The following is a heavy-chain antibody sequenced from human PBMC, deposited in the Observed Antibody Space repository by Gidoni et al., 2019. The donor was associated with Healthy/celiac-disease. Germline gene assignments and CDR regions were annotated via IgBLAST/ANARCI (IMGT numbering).Heavy chain of an antibody. CDR2: IYWDDDK. V-gene: IGHV2-5*02. D-gene: IGHD3-10*01. CDR3: AHTERSNYYGSGSYGSSGWYYYYGMDV. CDR1: GFSLSTRGVA. Sequence: QITLKESGPMLVKPTQTLTLTCPFSGFSLSTRGVAVGWIRHPPGKALEWLALIYWDDDKRYSPSLKSRITITKETSKNQVVLTMTNMDPVDTATYYCAHTERSNYYGSGSYGSSGWYYYYGMDVWGQGTTVTVSS. J-gene: IGHJ6*02.